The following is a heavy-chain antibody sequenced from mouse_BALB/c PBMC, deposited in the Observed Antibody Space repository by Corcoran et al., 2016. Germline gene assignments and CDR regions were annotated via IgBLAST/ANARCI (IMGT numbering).Heavy chain of an antibody. J-gene: IGHJ4*01. CDR3: ARSYYGSSPYAMDY. CDR1: GYSFTDYI. V-gene: IGHV1-39*01. D-gene: IGHD1-1*01. CDR2: INPYYGST. Sequence: EIQLQQTGPELVKPGASVKISCKASGYSFTDYIMLWVKQSHGKSLEWIGNINPYYGSTSYNLKFKGKATLTVDKSSSTAYMQLNSLTSEDSAVYYCARSYYGSSPYAMDYWGQGTSVTVSS.